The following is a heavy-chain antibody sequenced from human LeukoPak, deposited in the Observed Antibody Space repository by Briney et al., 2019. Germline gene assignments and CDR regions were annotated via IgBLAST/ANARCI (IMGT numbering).Heavy chain of an antibody. CDR2: IYYSGST. Sequence: SETLSLTCTVSGGSISSSSYYWGWIRQPPGKGLEWIGSIYYSGSTHYNPSLKSRVTISVDTSKNQFSLQLSSVTAADTAVYYCARRYSSPSRWFDPWGEGTLVTVSS. J-gene: IGHJ5*02. CDR3: ARRYSSPSRWFDP. V-gene: IGHV4-39*07. D-gene: IGHD6-13*01. CDR1: GGSISSSSYY.